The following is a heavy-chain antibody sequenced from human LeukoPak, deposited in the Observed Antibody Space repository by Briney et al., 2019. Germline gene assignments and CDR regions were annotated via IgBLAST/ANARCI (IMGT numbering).Heavy chain of an antibody. V-gene: IGHV4-30-4*07. J-gene: IGHJ4*02. CDR3: ARGVGYVDY. D-gene: IGHD6-13*01. CDR1: GGSISSGGYS. Sequence: SETLSLTCAVSGGSISSGGYSWSWIRQPPGKGLEWIGYIYYSGSTYYNPSLKSRVTISVDTSKNQFSLKLSSVTAADTAVYYCARGVGYVDYWDQGTLVTVSS. CDR2: IYYSGST.